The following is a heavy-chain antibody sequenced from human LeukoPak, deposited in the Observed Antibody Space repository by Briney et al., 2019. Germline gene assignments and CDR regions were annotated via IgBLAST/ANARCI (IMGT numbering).Heavy chain of an antibody. V-gene: IGHV4-39*01. Sequence: SETLSLTCIVSGGSISSSSYYWGWIRQPPGKGLEWIGCIYYSGSTYYNPSLKSRVTISVDTSKNQFSLKLSSVTAADTAVYYCARHRGYFDWLRNYYSEIDYWGQGTLVTVSS. CDR3: ARHRGYFDWLRNYYSEIDY. CDR1: GGSISSSSYY. CDR2: IYYSGST. D-gene: IGHD3-9*01. J-gene: IGHJ4*02.